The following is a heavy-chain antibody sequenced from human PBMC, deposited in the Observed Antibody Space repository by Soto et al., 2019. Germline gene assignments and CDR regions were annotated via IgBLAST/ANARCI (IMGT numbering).Heavy chain of an antibody. D-gene: IGHD3-10*01. J-gene: IGHJ4*02. V-gene: IGHV3-33*06. CDR1: GFTFSSYG. CDR2: IWYDGTNK. CDR3: AKDQGVWSPRYYFDY. Sequence: QVQLVESGGGVVQPGRSLRLSCAASGFTFSSYGMHWVRQAPGKGLEWVALIWYDGTNKYYADSVKGRFTISRDNSKNTLYLQMNSLRAEDTAVYYCAKDQGVWSPRYYFDYWGQGTLVTVSS.